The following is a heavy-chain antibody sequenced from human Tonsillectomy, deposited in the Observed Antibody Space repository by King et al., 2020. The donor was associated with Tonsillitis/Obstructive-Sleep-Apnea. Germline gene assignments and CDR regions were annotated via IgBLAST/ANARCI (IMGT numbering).Heavy chain of an antibody. Sequence: QLVQSGAEVKKPGASVKVSCKTSGYTFTSYGISWVRQAPGQGLEWMGWISAHQCNTNYAQKLQGRVTMTTDTSTSTAYMELRSLRSDDTAVYYCAKLVVPAAKNYYYYYMDVWGKGTTVTVSS. CDR3: AKLVVPAAKNYYYYYMDV. CDR2: ISAHQCNT. CDR1: GYTFTSYG. J-gene: IGHJ6*03. V-gene: IGHV1-18*01. D-gene: IGHD2-2*01.